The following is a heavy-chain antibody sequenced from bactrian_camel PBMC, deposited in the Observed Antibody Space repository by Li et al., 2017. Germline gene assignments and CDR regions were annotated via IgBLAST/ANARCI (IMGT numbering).Heavy chain of an antibody. D-gene: IGHD8*01. J-gene: IGHJ4*01. V-gene: IGHV3S60*01. CDR3: AAGTGPTGAKVWSGCWYNH. CDR1: DVSAPYGC. CDR2: IYAGGGRP. Sequence: VQLVESGGGSVQAGESLTLSCVVSDVSAPYGCIGWFRQGPGNEREGVASIYAGGGRPHYADSVKGRFTIDLDLAKNTLHLQMSSLEPEDSALYYCAAGTGPTGAKVWSGCWYNHWGQGTQVTVS.